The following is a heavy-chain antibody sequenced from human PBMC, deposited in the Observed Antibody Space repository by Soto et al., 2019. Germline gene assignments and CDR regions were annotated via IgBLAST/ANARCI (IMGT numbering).Heavy chain of an antibody. CDR2: INQDGSET. J-gene: IGHJ4*02. CDR1: GFTFGNHW. CDR3: SRGRTDF. Sequence: EVQLMESGGGLVQPGGSQRLSWAASGFTFGNHWMSWVRHTPGKGLEWVANINQDGSETYYEASVRGRFTISRDNAKNSLYLQMNSLRSEDTAVYYCSRGRTDFWGQGTLVTVSS. V-gene: IGHV3-7*01.